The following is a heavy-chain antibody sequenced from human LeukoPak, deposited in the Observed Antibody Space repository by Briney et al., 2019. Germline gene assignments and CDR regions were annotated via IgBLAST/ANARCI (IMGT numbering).Heavy chain of an antibody. D-gene: IGHD3-22*01. J-gene: IGHJ4*02. CDR2: IFTSESP. Sequence: SETLSLTCTVSGGSISSYYWSWIRQPAGKGLEWIGRIFTSESPNYNPSLKSRVTMSVDTSKNQFSLKLRSVTAADTAVYYCARVRSVPRYDSSGYQLGYFDYWGQGTLVTVSS. CDR3: ARVRSVPRYDSSGYQLGYFDY. CDR1: GGSISSYY. V-gene: IGHV4-4*07.